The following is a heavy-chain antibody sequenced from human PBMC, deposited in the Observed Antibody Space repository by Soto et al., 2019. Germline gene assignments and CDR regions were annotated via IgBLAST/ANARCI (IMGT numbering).Heavy chain of an antibody. D-gene: IGHD2-15*01. CDR3: AKDLPDCSGDSCYPGAFDI. Sequence: QVQLVESGGGVVQPGRSLRLSCAASGFTFSSYGMHWVRQAPGKGLEWLALISYDGSNKHYADSVKGRFSISRDNSKNPLYPRRISLRPEDTAVYFCAKDLPDCSGDSCYPGAFDIWGQGTMVTVSS. CDR2: ISYDGSNK. V-gene: IGHV3-30*18. J-gene: IGHJ3*02. CDR1: GFTFSSYG.